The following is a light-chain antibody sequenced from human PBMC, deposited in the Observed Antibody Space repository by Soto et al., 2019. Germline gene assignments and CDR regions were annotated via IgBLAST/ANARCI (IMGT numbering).Light chain of an antibody. CDR1: SSDVGAYKY. Sequence: QSALTQSPSASGSPGQSVTISCTGTSSDVGAYKYVSWYQQYPGKAPKLMIYEVSKRPSGVPDRFSGSKSGNTASLTVSGLQAEDEADHYCTSYVGSNIWVFGGGTKLTVL. CDR2: EVS. J-gene: IGLJ3*02. CDR3: TSYVGSNIWV. V-gene: IGLV2-8*01.